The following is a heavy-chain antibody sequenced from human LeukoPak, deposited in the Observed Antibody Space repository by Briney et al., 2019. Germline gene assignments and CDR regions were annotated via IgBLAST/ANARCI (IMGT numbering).Heavy chain of an antibody. CDR1: GFTFSTYW. D-gene: IGHD3-10*02. CDR2: ISSSGSTI. CDR3: AELGITMIGGV. J-gene: IGHJ6*04. Sequence: GGSLRLSCAASGFTFSTYWMTWVRQAPGKGMEWVSYISSSGSTIYYADSVKGRFTISRDNAKNSLYLQMNSLRAEDTAVYYCAELGITMIGGVWGKGTTVTISS. V-gene: IGHV3-48*03.